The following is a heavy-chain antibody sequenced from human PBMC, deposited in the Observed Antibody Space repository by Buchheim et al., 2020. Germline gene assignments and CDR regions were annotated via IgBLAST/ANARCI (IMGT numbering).Heavy chain of an antibody. D-gene: IGHD6-13*01. J-gene: IGHJ5*02. V-gene: IGHV4-61*01. Sequence: QVQLQESGPGLVKPSETLSLTCTVSGGSVSSGSYYWSWIRQPPGKGLEWIGYIYYSGSTNYNPSLKSRVTISVDTSKNQFSLKLSSVTAADTAVYYCARESSSWYGWFDPWGQGTL. CDR3: ARESSSWYGWFDP. CDR1: GGSVSSGSYY. CDR2: IYYSGST.